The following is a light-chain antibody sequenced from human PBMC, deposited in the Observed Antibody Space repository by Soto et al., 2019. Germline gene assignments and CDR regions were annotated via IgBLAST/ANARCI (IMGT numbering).Light chain of an antibody. CDR2: GAS. CDR3: QQYDSSQYT. V-gene: IGKV3-20*01. CDR1: QSVSSTY. J-gene: IGKJ2*01. Sequence: DIVLTQSPSTLSLSPGDRATLSCRASQSVSSTYSAWYQQKPGQAPSLLIYGASSRETGIPDTFSGSGSGTDFTLTFSRLEPEDFAVYYCQQYDSSQYTFGQGTKLEIK.